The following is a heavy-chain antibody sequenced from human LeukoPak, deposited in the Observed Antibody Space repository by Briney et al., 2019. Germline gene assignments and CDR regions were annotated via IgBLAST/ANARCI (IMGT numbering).Heavy chain of an antibody. CDR3: APTMVRDKYYFDY. CDR2: ISYDGSNK. D-gene: IGHD3-10*01. CDR1: GFTFSSYA. J-gene: IGHJ4*02. Sequence: GGSLRLSCAAPGFTFSSYAMHWVRQAPGKGLEWVAVISYDGSNKYYADSVKGRFTISRDNSKNTLYLQMNSLRAEDTAVYYCAPTMVRDKYYFDYWGQGTLVTVSS. V-gene: IGHV3-30*04.